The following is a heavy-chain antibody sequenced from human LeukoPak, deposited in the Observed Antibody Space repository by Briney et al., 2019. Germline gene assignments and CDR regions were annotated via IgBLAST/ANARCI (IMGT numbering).Heavy chain of an antibody. CDR2: IIPILGIA. V-gene: IGHV1-69*04. D-gene: IGHD1-20*01. CDR3: ARDRDGITGIVYFDY. CDR1: GGTFSSYA. J-gene: IGHJ4*02. Sequence: SVKVSCKASGGTFSSYAISWVRQAPGQGLEWMGRIIPILGIANYAQKFQGRVTITADKSTSTAYMELSSLRAEDTAVYYCARDRDGITGIVYFDYWGQGTLVTVSS.